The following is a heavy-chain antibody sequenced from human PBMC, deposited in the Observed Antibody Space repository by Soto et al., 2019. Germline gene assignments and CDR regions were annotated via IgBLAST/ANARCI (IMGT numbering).Heavy chain of an antibody. CDR3: AVTPLWFGEWGGAFDI. J-gene: IGHJ3*02. D-gene: IGHD3-10*01. Sequence: QVQLQESGPGLVRPSQTLSLTCTVSGGSISSGDYYWSWIRQPPGKGLEWIGYIYYSGGTYYNPSLKSRVTISVDTSKNQFSLKLSSVTAADTAVCYCAVTPLWFGEWGGAFDIWGQGTMVTVSS. CDR2: IYYSGGT. V-gene: IGHV4-30-4*01. CDR1: GGSISSGDYY.